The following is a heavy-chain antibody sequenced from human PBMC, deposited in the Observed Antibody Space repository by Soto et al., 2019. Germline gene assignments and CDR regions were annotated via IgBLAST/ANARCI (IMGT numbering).Heavy chain of an antibody. CDR2: ISSNGGST. V-gene: IGHV3-64D*08. CDR3: VQRSGTIVGATTRVSY. J-gene: IGHJ4*02. CDR1: GFTFSSYA. Sequence: GGSLRLSCSASGFTFSSYAMHWVRQAPGKGLEYVSAISSNGGSTYYADSVKGRFTISRDNSKNTLYLQMSSLRAEDTAVYYCVQRSGTIVGATTRVSYWGQGTLVTVSS. D-gene: IGHD1-26*01.